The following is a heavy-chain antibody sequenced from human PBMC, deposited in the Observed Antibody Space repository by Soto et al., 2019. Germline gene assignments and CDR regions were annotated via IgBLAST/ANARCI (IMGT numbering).Heavy chain of an antibody. CDR3: AKDKEPDGVWDIDF. V-gene: IGHV1-46*04. CDR1: GYTFTSYY. Sequence: ASVKVSCKASGYTFTSYYMHWVRQAPGQGLEWMGIINPSGGSTSYAASVTGRFTISRDISKSTLYLQMNGPRVEDTAIYYCAKDKEPDGVWDIDFWGHGTLVTVSS. D-gene: IGHD4-17*01. CDR2: INPSGGST. J-gene: IGHJ4*01.